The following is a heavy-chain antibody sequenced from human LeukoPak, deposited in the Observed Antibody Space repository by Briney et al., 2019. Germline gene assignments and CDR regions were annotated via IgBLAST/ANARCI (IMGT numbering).Heavy chain of an antibody. CDR3: ARQGGDTMVRGVVRDWFDP. Sequence: SETLSLTCTVSGDSISSSIYYWGWIRQPPGKGLEWIGCIYYNGYTYYTSSLKSRVTIFVNTSKNQFSLKLISVTAADTAVYYCARQGGDTMVRGVVRDWFDPWGQGTLVTVFS. D-gene: IGHD3-10*01. CDR2: IYYNGYT. J-gene: IGHJ5*02. CDR1: GDSISSSIYY. V-gene: IGHV4-39*01.